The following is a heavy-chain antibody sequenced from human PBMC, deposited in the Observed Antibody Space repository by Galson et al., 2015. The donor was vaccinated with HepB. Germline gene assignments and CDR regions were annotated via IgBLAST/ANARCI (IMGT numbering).Heavy chain of an antibody. Sequence: SVKVSCKASGYTFNKYGISWVRQAPGQGLEWIGWITAYSTKTNYAPKLQGRVTMTTDTSTSTAYMELRNLRSDDTAVYYCARSTVTINSDCFDPWGQGTLVTVSS. CDR2: ITAYSTKT. V-gene: IGHV1-18*01. CDR3: ARSTVTINSDCFDP. J-gene: IGHJ5*02. CDR1: GYTFNKYG. D-gene: IGHD4-11*01.